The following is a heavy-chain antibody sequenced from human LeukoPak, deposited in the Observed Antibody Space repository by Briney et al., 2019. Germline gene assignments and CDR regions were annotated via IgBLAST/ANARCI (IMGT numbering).Heavy chain of an antibody. CDR2: IRPNSGDT. CDR1: GYTFAAYY. Sequence: ASVKVSCKASGYTFAAYYMYWVRQAPGQGLEWMGWIRPNSGDTNYAQKFQGSVTMTRDTSISTAYIILRRLTSDDTAVYYCARGPLEYCSGGSCYSGRNWFDPWGQGTLVTVSS. CDR3: ARGPLEYCSGGSCYSGRNWFDP. J-gene: IGHJ5*02. D-gene: IGHD2-15*01. V-gene: IGHV1-2*02.